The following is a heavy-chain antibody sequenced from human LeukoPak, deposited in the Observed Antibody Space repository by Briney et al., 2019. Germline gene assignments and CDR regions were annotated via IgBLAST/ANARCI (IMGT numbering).Heavy chain of an antibody. CDR2: IKQDGSEK. CDR3: ARKGYGDHSGWFDP. Sequence: GRSLRLSCAASGFTFSSYAMHWVRQAPGKGLEWVANIKQDGSEKYYVDSVKGRFTISRDNAKNSLYLQMNSLRAEDTAVYYCARKGYGDHSGWFDPWGQGTLVTVSS. D-gene: IGHD4-17*01. J-gene: IGHJ5*02. V-gene: IGHV3-7*01. CDR1: GFTFSSYA.